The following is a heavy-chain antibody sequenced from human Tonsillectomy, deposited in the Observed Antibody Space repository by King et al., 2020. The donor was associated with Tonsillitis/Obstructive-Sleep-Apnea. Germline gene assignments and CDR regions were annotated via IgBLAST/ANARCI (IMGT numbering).Heavy chain of an antibody. V-gene: IGHV3-11*01. CDR2: SSSRGSTI. D-gene: IGHD6-13*01. CDR3: AGGYSSSWSSRYYYYMDV. Sequence: VQLVESGXGXVXXXXSLXLXXAXSGFTFSDFYMSWIRQAPGKGLEWVSYSSSRGSTIYYADSVKGRFTISRDNAKNSLYLQMNSLRAEDTAVYYCAGGYSSSWSSRYYYYMDVWGKGTTVTVSS. J-gene: IGHJ6*03. CDR1: GFTFSDFY.